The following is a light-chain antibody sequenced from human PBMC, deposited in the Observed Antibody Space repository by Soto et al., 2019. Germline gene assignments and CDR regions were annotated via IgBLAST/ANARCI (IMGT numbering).Light chain of an antibody. V-gene: IGLV2-14*01. CDR3: SSYTRSRTPYV. CDR1: SSDVGGYNY. CDR2: EVS. Sequence: QSVLTQPASVSGSPGQSITISCTGTSSDVGGYNYVSWYQQHPGKAPKLMIYEVSNRPSGVSNRFSGSKSGNTASLNISGIQAEEEADYSCSSYTRSRTPYVFGTGTKVTV. J-gene: IGLJ1*01.